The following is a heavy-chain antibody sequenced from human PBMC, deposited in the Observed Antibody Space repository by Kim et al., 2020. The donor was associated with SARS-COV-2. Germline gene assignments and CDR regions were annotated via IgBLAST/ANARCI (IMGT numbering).Heavy chain of an antibody. Sequence: GGSLRLSCEASGFTFSSYWMNWVRQGPGKGLFWVSRIKGDGSDTHYADFVKGRFTISRDNAKKTLHLQLNSLGVEDTATYYCARGSFQQGFDPWGQGTLVTVSS. D-gene: IGHD6-13*01. CDR2: IKGDGSDT. J-gene: IGHJ5*02. CDR1: GFTFSSYW. CDR3: ARGSFQQGFDP. V-gene: IGHV3-74*01.